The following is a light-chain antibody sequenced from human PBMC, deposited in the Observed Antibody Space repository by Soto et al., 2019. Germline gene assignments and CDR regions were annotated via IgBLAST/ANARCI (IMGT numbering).Light chain of an antibody. CDR3: ASYTTTGTVL. CDR1: SSDVGSYDY. CDR2: EVS. Sequence: QSALIQPPSVSGSPGQSVTISCTGTSSDVGSYDYVSWFQQHPGKAPKLMISEVSNRPSGVSNRFSGSKFDNTASLTISGLQAEDEADYYCASYTTTGTVLFGAGTKLTVL. V-gene: IGLV2-14*01. J-gene: IGLJ2*01.